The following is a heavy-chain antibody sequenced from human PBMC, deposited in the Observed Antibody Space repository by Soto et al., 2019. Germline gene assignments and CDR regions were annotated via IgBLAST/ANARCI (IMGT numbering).Heavy chain of an antibody. CDR2: IKEDGSDI. CDR3: ARYFRGHPNYYFDH. Sequence: EVQLVQSGGGLVQPGGSLRLSCAVSGFTFSSYWMGWVRQAPGKGLEWVANIKEDGSDIRYVDSVKGRFTISRDNAKNALFLQMHSLGAEDTAVYYCARYFRGHPNYYFDHWGQGTLVTVSS. CDR1: GFTFSSYW. V-gene: IGHV3-7*03. J-gene: IGHJ4*02. D-gene: IGHD1-26*01.